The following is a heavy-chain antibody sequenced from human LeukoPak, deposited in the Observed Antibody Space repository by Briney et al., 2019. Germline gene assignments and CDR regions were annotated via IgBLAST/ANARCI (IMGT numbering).Heavy chain of an antibody. Sequence: GRSLRLSCAAFGFTFSSYGMHWVRQAPGKGLEWVAVISYDGSNKYYADSVKGRFTISRDNSKNTLYLQMNSLRAEDTAVYYCAKDYTWRSAFDIWGQGTMVTVSS. V-gene: IGHV3-30*18. CDR2: ISYDGSNK. CDR1: GFTFSSYG. D-gene: IGHD3-3*01. CDR3: AKDYTWRSAFDI. J-gene: IGHJ3*02.